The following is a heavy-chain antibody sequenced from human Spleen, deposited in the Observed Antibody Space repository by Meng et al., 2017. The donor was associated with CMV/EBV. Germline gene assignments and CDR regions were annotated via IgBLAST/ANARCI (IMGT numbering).Heavy chain of an antibody. CDR2: ISYDGSNK. CDR3: ARVGYHPYYYYYYGMDV. J-gene: IGHJ6*02. CDR1: GFTFSSYA. V-gene: IGHV3-30-3*01. Sequence: LSLTCAASGFTFSSYAMHWVRQAPGKGLEWVAVISYDGSNKYYADSVKGRFTISRDNSKNTLYLQMNSLRAEDTAVYYCARVGYHPYYYYYYGMDVWGQGTTVTVSS. D-gene: IGHD5-12*01.